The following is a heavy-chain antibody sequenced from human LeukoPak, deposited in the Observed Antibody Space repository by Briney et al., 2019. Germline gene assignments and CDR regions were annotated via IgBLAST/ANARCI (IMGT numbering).Heavy chain of an antibody. Sequence: PGGSLRLSCAASGFTFSSYAMSWVRQAPGKGLEWVSAISGSGGGTYYADSVKGRFTISRDNSKNTLYLQMNSLRAEDTAVYYCAKPIVVVITASAFDIWGQGTMVTVSS. CDR3: AKPIVVVITASAFDI. J-gene: IGHJ3*02. CDR2: ISGSGGGT. CDR1: GFTFSSYA. D-gene: IGHD3-22*01. V-gene: IGHV3-23*01.